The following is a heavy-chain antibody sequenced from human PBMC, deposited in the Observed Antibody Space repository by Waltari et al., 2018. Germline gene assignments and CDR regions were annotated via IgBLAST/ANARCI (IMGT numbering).Heavy chain of an antibody. Sequence: VYLLESGGGLVQPGGSLRLSCVGSGFDYSSYAMSWVRQAPGKGLEWFSGIDNSGDTTYYAGSVKGRFTISRDDSRNTVYLHMTTLRVDDTAVYYCAKDSGYSMIRGRENSWGQGTLVIVSS. D-gene: IGHD3-10*01. V-gene: IGHV3-23*05. CDR3: AKDSGYSMIRGRENS. CDR2: IDNSGDTT. CDR1: GFDYSSYA. J-gene: IGHJ4*02.